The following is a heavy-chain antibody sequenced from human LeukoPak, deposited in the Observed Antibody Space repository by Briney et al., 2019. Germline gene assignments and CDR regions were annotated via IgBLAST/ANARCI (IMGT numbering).Heavy chain of an antibody. D-gene: IGHD6-19*01. CDR1: GGSFSGYY. CDR3: ASGSSGDYYYYYGMDV. V-gene: IGHV4-34*01. Sequence: SETLSLTCAVYGGSFSGYYWSWIRQPPGKGLEWIGEINHSGSTNYNPSLKSRVTISVDTSKNQFSLKPSSVTAADTAVYYCASGSSGDYYYYYGMDVWGQGTTVTVSS. CDR2: INHSGST. J-gene: IGHJ6*02.